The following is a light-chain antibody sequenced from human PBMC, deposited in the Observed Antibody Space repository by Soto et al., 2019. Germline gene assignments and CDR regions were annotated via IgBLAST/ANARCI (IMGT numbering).Light chain of an antibody. V-gene: IGKV3D-20*02. Sequence: MVLAQAPGSLSLSPGERATLSCRASQSVSSSYLAWYQQKPGQAPRLLIYDASNRATGIPARFSGSGSGTDFTLTISSLEPEDFAVYYCQQRNNWPPGITFGQGTLLEIK. J-gene: IGKJ5*01. CDR3: QQRNNWPPGIT. CDR2: DAS. CDR1: QSVSSSY.